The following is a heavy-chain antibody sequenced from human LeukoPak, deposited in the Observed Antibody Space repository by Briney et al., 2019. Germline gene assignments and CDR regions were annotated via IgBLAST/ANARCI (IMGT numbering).Heavy chain of an antibody. V-gene: IGHV3-9*01. CDR2: SRWKSGSI. J-gene: IGHJ3*02. Sequence: SGGSLRLSCAASGFTFDDYAMHWVRPAPGKGLEWVSGSRWKSGSIGYADSVKGRFTNSRDNAKNSLYLQMNSLRAEDTALYYCAKDMGLYYPYAFDIWVQGTMITVSS. CDR1: GFTFDDYA. CDR3: AKDMGLYYPYAFDI. D-gene: IGHD3-10*01.